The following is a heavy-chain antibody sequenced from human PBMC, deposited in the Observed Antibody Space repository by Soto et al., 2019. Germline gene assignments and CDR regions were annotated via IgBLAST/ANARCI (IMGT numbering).Heavy chain of an antibody. V-gene: IGHV4-59*08. Sequence: SETLSLTCTVSGGSISSYYWSWIRQPPGKGLEWIGYIYYSGSTNYNPSLKSRVTISVDTSKNQFSLKLSSVTAADTAVYYCARHLSGARQFPRAYYYYMDVWGKGTTVTVSS. J-gene: IGHJ6*03. D-gene: IGHD1-26*01. CDR3: ARHLSGARQFPRAYYYYMDV. CDR2: IYYSGST. CDR1: GGSISSYY.